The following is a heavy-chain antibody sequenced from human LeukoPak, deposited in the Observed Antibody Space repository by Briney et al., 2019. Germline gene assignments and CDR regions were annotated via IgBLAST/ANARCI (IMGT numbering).Heavy chain of an antibody. CDR1: GYTFTSNY. D-gene: IGHD3-3*01. Sequence: ASVKVSCKASGYTFTSNYMHWVRQAPGQGLEWMGIINPSGGSTSYAQKFQGRVTMTRDMSTSTVYMELSSLRSEDTAVYYCALGFLEWLPGTDYYMDVWGKGTTVTVSS. CDR2: INPSGGST. V-gene: IGHV1-46*03. CDR3: ALGFLEWLPGTDYYMDV. J-gene: IGHJ6*03.